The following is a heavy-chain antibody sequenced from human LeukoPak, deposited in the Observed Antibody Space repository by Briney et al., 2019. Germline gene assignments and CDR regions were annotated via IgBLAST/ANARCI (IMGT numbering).Heavy chain of an antibody. CDR1: GESFSGYY. CDR3: TRPWQRRYYMDV. CDR2: INHSGRT. J-gene: IGHJ6*03. V-gene: IGHV4-34*01. Sequence: SETLSLTCAVYGESFSGYYWTWVRQPPGKGLEWIGDINHSGRTTYNPSLKSRVIISVDTSKNLFSLNLTSVTAEGTAVYYCTRPWQRRYYMDVWGKGTTVAVSS.